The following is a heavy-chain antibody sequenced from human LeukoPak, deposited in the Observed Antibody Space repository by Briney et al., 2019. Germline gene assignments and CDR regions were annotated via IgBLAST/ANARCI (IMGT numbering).Heavy chain of an antibody. CDR2: IGGSGSST. D-gene: IGHD4-17*01. V-gene: IGHV3-23*01. CDR1: GFTFTGYA. CDR3: AKDYGLDY. Sequence: GGSLRLSCAASGFTFTGYAMNWVRQAPGKGLEWVSTIGGSGSSTYYVDSVKGRFTISRDNSKNTLYLQMNSLRAEDTAVYYCAKDYGLDYWGQGTLVTVSS. J-gene: IGHJ4*02.